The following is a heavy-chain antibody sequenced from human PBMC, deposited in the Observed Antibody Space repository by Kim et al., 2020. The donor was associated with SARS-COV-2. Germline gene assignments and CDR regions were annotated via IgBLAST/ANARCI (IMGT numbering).Heavy chain of an antibody. J-gene: IGHJ1*01. V-gene: IGHV3-23*01. D-gene: IGHD4-17*01. Sequence: ADAVKGRFTSSRDNSTNTLYLQMNSLRAEDTAVYYCAKARTATVTPNFQHWGQGTLVTVSS. CDR3: AKARTATVTPNFQH.